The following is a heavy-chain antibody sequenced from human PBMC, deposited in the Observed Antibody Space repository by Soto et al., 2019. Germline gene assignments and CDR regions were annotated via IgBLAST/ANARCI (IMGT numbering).Heavy chain of an antibody. CDR1: GYTFTGYY. D-gene: IGHD2-21*02. J-gene: IGHJ6*02. CDR2: INPNSGGT. V-gene: IGHV1-2*04. CDR3: AGEAPYCGGDCYSREPLAEYYYYYGMDV. Sequence: ASVKVSCKASGYTFTGYYMHWVRQAPGQGLEWMGWINPNSGGTNYAQKFQGWVTMTRDTSISTAYMELSRLRSDDTAVYYCAGEAPYCGGDCYSREPLAEYYYYYGMDVWGQGTTVTVSS.